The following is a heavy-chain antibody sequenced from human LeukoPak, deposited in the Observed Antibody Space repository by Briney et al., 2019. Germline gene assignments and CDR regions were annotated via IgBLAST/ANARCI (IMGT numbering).Heavy chain of an antibody. V-gene: IGHV1-2*02. J-gene: IGHJ6*03. CDR2: INPNSGGT. CDR3: AFSDYYDSSGYRRPYYYYYYYMDV. Sequence: ASVKVSCKASGYTFTGYYMHWVRQAPGQGLEWMGWINPNSGGTNYAQKFQGRVTMTRDTSISTAYMELSRLRSEDTAVYYCAFSDYYDSSGYRRPYYYYYYYMDVWGKGTTVTISS. D-gene: IGHD3-22*01. CDR1: GYTFTGYY.